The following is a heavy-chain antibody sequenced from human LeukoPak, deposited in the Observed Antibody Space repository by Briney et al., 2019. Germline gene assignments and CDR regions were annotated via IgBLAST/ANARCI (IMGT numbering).Heavy chain of an antibody. CDR2: INDNGGQR. CDR3: AKTHWKVGATDYFDY. CDR1: GFAFNNYA. J-gene: IGHJ4*02. Sequence: GGSLRLSCPASGFAFNNYAMTWVRQAPGKGLGWVSNINDNGGQRHYGDSVKGRFTISRDNSKNTLFLQMDSLIAEDTAVYYCAKTHWKVGATDYFDYWGQGILVTVSS. D-gene: IGHD1-26*01. V-gene: IGHV3-23*01.